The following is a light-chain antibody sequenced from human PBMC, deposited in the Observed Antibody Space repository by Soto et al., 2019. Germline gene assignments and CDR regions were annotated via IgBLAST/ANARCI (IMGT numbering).Light chain of an antibody. CDR3: SSYTSSIYV. J-gene: IGLJ1*01. CDR2: DVS. CDR1: SSDVGGYNY. V-gene: IGLV2-14*01. Sequence: ALTQPASVSGSPGQSITISCTGTSSDVGGYNYVSWYQQHPGKAPKLMIYDVSNRPSGVSNRFSGSKSGNTASLTISGLQAEDEADYYCSSYTSSIYVFGTGTKVTVL.